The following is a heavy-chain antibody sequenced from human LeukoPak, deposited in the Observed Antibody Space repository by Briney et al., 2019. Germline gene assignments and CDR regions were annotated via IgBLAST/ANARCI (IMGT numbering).Heavy chain of an antibody. V-gene: IGHV3-21*01. D-gene: IGHD5-24*01. CDR3: AGDWVEKAMGMDV. CDR1: GLTFSSYS. Sequence: GGSLRLSCAASGLTFSSYSMNWVRQAPGKGLEWVSSISSNSGYIYYADSVRGRFTTSRDNAKNSLYLQMNSLRAEDTAVCYCAGDWVEKAMGMDVWGQGSTVTVSS. CDR2: ISSNSGYI. J-gene: IGHJ6*02.